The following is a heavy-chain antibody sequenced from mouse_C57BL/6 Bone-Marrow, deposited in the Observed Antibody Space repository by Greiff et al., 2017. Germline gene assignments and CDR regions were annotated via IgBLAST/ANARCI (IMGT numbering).Heavy chain of an antibody. D-gene: IGHD2-4*01. Sequence: DVQLQESGAELVRPGASVKLSCTASGFNIKDDYMHWVKQRPEQGLEWIGWIDPENGDTEYASKFQGKATITADTSSNPAYLQLSSLTSEDTAVYYCTTWDYDYDSGAYFDYWGQGTTLTVSS. V-gene: IGHV14-4*01. CDR3: TTWDYDYDSGAYFDY. CDR1: GFNIKDDY. J-gene: IGHJ2*01. CDR2: IDPENGDT.